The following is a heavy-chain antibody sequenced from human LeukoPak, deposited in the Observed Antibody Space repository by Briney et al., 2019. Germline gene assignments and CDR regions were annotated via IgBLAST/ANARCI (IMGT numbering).Heavy chain of an antibody. V-gene: IGHV3-9*01. Sequence: PGGSLRLSCAASGFTFDDYAMHWVRQAPGKGLEWVSGISWNSGSIGYADSVKGRFTISRDNAKNSLYLQMNSLRAEDTALYCCAKDRADSSGYYYDYWGQGTLVTVSS. J-gene: IGHJ4*02. D-gene: IGHD3-22*01. CDR2: ISWNSGSI. CDR3: AKDRADSSGYYYDY. CDR1: GFTFDDYA.